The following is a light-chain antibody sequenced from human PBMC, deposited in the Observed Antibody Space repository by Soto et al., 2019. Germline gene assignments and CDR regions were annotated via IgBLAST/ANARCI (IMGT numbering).Light chain of an antibody. Sequence: PSPLSASVGDRVTITCRASQSISTWLAWYQQKAGKAPKLLIYKASSLEGGVPSRFSGSGSGTEFNINISRMQPDDFATYYCQQYNTYPINFGGGPKVDIK. CDR1: QSISTW. V-gene: IGKV1-5*03. CDR2: KAS. J-gene: IGKJ4*01. CDR3: QQYNTYPIN.